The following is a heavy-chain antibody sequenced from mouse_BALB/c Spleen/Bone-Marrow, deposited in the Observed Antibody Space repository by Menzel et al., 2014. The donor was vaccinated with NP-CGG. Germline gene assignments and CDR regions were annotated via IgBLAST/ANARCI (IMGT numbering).Heavy chain of an antibody. CDR1: GFDFRRYW. CDR2: INPESSTI. Sequence: EVQLVESGGGLVQPGGSLKLSCAASGFDFRRYWMSWVRQAPGKGLEWIGEINPESSTINYTPSLKDKFIISRDNAKDTLYLQMSKVRSEDTALYDCARLGCYGYFVDWGQGTTLTVSS. V-gene: IGHV4-1*02. CDR3: ARLGCYGYFVD. J-gene: IGHJ2*01. D-gene: IGHD1-1*02.